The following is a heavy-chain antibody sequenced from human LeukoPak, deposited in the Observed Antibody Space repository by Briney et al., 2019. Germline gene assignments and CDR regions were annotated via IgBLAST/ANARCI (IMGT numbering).Heavy chain of an antibody. CDR1: GFTLSNYW. CDR3: ARGRSSSLDY. J-gene: IGHJ4*02. V-gene: IGHV3-7*04. D-gene: IGHD2-2*01. CDR2: IKQDGSEK. Sequence: GGSLRLSCADSGFTLSNYWMSWVRQAPGKGLEWVAKIKQDGSEKYYVDSVKGRFAISRDNAKNSLYLQMDSLRAKDTAVYYCARGRSSSLDYWGQGTLVTASS.